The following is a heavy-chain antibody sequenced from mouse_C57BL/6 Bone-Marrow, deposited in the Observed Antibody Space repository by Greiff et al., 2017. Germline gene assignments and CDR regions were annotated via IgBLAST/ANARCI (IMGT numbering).Heavy chain of an antibody. CDR2: ILPGSGST. CDR3: ACSSTHYYYAMAY. D-gene: IGHD2-1*01. CDR1: GYTFTGYW. V-gene: IGHV1-9*01. J-gene: IGHJ4*01. Sequence: QVQLKQSGAELMKPGASVKLSCKATGYTFTGYWIEWVKQRPGHGLEWIGEILPGSGSTNYNEKFKGKATFTADTSSNTAYMQLSSLTTEDSAIYSFACSSTHYYYAMAYWGQGTSVTVSS.